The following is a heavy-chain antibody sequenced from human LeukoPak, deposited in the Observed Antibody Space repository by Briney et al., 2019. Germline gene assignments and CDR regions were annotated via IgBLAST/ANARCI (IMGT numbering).Heavy chain of an antibody. V-gene: IGHV5-51*01. CDR3: ACRLGYCSSTSCDAFDI. D-gene: IGHD2-2*01. Sequence: GESLKISCKGSGYSFTSYWIGWVRQMPGKGLEWMGIIYPGDSDTRYSPSSQGQVTISADKSISTAYLQWSSLKASDTAMYYCACRLGYCSSTSCDAFDIWGQGTMVTVSS. CDR2: IYPGDSDT. J-gene: IGHJ3*02. CDR1: GYSFTSYW.